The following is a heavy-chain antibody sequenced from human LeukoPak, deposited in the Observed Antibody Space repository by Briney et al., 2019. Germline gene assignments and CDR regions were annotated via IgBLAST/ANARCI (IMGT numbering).Heavy chain of an antibody. CDR1: GGSMSPYH. V-gene: IGHV4-59*08. J-gene: IGHJ4*02. CDR3: ARLGDHTVTIDY. D-gene: IGHD4-11*01. CDR2: IYYSGST. Sequence: PSETLSLTCTVSGGSMSPYHWGWIRQPPGKGLEWTGYIYYSGSTNYNPSLKSRVTISVDTSKNQFSLKLSSVTAADTAVYYCARLGDHTVTIDYWGQGTLVTVSS.